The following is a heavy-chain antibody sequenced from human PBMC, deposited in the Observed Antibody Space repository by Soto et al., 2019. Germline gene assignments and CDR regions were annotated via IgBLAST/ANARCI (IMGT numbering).Heavy chain of an antibody. D-gene: IGHD1-26*01. CDR2: INHRGST. Sequence: QVQLQESGPGLVKPSGTLSLTCAVSGASLSSSRWWSWVRQPPGKGLEWIGEINHRGSTNTKPSLKSRVTISVDKSKNQFSLNLTSLTAADTAVYYCVRDASPSGSYFYWGQGILVTVSS. CDR1: GASLSSSRW. CDR3: VRDASPSGSYFY. V-gene: IGHV4-4*02. J-gene: IGHJ4*02.